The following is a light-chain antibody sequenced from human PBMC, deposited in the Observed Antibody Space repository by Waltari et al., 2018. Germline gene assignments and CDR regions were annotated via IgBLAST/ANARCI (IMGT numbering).Light chain of an antibody. CDR2: AAS. V-gene: IGKV1-39*01. CDR1: QSISTY. Sequence: LQMTQSPSSLAASVGDGVTITCRASQSISTYLNWYQQKPGKAPKLLIYAASNLQSGVPSRFSGSGSWTEFTLTISSLQPEDFANYYCQQSYSNPLTFGGGTKVEIK. CDR3: QQSYSNPLT. J-gene: IGKJ4*01.